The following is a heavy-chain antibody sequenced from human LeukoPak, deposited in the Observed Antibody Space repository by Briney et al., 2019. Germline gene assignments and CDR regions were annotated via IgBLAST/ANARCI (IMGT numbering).Heavy chain of an antibody. D-gene: IGHD1-26*01. V-gene: IGHV3-21*01. CDR3: ARVGQDSGSYFDY. Sequence: GGSLRLSCAASGFTFSSYSMNWVRQAPGKGLEWVSSISSSSSYIYYADSVKGRFTISRDNAKNSLYLQMNSLRAEDTAVYYCARVGQDSGSYFDYWGQGTLVTVSS. CDR1: GFTFSSYS. CDR2: ISSSSSYI. J-gene: IGHJ4*02.